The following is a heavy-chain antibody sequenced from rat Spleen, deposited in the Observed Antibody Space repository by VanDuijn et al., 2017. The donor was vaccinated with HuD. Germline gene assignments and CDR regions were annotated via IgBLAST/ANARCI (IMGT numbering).Heavy chain of an antibody. CDR1: GFTFSDYY. D-gene: IGHD1-11*01. CDR3: TTHGGSFDY. J-gene: IGHJ2*01. Sequence: EVQLVESGGALVQPGRSLKLSCAASGFTFSDYYMAWVRQAPTKGLEWVASINYDGVITYYRDSVKGRFTISRDNAKSSLYLQMDSLRSEDTATYYCTTHGGSFDYWGQGVMVTVSS. V-gene: IGHV5-20*01. CDR2: INYDGVIT.